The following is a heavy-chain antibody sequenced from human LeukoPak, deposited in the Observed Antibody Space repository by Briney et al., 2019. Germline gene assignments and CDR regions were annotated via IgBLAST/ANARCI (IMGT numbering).Heavy chain of an antibody. J-gene: IGHJ6*02. Sequence: SQTLSLTCTVSGGSISSGGYYWSWIRQHPGKGLEWIGYVYYSGSTYYNPSLKSRVTISVDTSKNQFSLKLSSVTAADTAVYYCARVNPLTYYGMDVWGQGTTVTVSS. CDR3: ARVNPLTYYGMDV. CDR2: VYYSGST. CDR1: GGSISSGGYY. V-gene: IGHV4-31*03.